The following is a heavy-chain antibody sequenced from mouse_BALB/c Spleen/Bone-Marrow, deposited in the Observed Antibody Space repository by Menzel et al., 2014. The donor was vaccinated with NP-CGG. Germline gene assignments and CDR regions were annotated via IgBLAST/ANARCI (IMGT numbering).Heavy chain of an antibody. D-gene: IGHD2-4*01. CDR2: ISSGGST. J-gene: IGHJ3*01. V-gene: IGHV5-6-5*01. Sequence: EVQLVESGGGLVKPGGSLKLSCAASGFTFSSYAMSWVRQTPEKRLEWVAFISSGGSTYYPDSVKGRFTISRDNARNILYLQMSSLRSEDTAMYYCARGGGYDYGSWFAYWGQGTLVTVSA. CDR3: ARGGGYDYGSWFAY. CDR1: GFTFSSYA.